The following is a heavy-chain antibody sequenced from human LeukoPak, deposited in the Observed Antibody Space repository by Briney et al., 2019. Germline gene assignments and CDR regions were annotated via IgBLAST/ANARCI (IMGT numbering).Heavy chain of an antibody. CDR2: TYYRSKWYN. V-gene: IGHV6-1*01. Sequence: SQTLSLTCAISGDSVSNNNVAWNWIRQSPSRGLEWLGRTYYRSKWYNDYAISVKSRITINPDTSMNQFSLQLNSVTPDDTAVYCCARVSSRVFDYWGQGTLVTVSS. J-gene: IGHJ4*02. D-gene: IGHD3-10*01. CDR1: GDSVSNNNVA. CDR3: ARVSSRVFDY.